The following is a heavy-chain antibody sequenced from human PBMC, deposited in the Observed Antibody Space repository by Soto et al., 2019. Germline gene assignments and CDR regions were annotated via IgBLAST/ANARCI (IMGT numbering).Heavy chain of an antibody. V-gene: IGHV4-59*11. CDR2: IYYNGNT. J-gene: IGHJ4*02. Sequence: SETLSLTCTVSGGSISNHCWSWIRQPPGKGLEWIGYIYYNGNTNYNPSLKSRVTMSVDTSKNQISLKLSSVTAADTAVYYCARANWYYEYWGQGTLVTVSS. D-gene: IGHD7-27*01. CDR1: GGSISNHC. CDR3: ARANWYYEY.